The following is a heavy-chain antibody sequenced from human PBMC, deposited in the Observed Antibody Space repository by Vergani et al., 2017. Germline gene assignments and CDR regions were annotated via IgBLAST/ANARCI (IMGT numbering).Heavy chain of an antibody. CDR1: GGTFSSYA. V-gene: IGHV1-69*04. CDR3: ARYLRIAAAGTGFLWY. Sequence: QVQLVQSGAEVKKPGSSVKVSCKASGGTFSSYAISWVRQAPGQGLEWMGRIITILGIATYAQKIQGRVTITAYKSTSTAYMELSSLRSEDTAVYYCARYLRIAAAGTGFLWYWGQGTLVTVSS. J-gene: IGHJ4*02. D-gene: IGHD6-13*01. CDR2: IITILGIA.